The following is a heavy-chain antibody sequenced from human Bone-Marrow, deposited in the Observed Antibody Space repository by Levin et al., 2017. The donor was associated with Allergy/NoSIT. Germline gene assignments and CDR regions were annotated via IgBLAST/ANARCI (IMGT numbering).Heavy chain of an antibody. CDR2: IYSGGTI. CDR1: GFTVRNNY. V-gene: IGHV3-66*01. J-gene: IGHJ4*02. Sequence: GGSLRLSCAASGFTVRNNYMSWVRQAPGKGLEWVSVIYSGGTIHYADSVKDRFTISRDNSKNTLYFQMNGLRAEDTAVYYCASGLWDSWAIEKKYYFDYWGQGTLVTVSS. CDR3: ASGLWDSWAIEKKYYFDY. D-gene: IGHD3-22*01.